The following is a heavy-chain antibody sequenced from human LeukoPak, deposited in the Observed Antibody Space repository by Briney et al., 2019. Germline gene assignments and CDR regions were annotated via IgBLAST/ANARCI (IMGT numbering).Heavy chain of an antibody. CDR3: ARNVENYYYYYMDV. D-gene: IGHD3-3*01. V-gene: IGHV4-61*02. Sequence: MASETLSLTCTVSGGSTSSGSYYWSWIRQPAGKGLEWIGRIYTSGSTNYNPSLKSRVTISVDASKNQFSLKLSSVTAADTAVYYCARNVENYYYYYMDVWGKGTTVTVSS. J-gene: IGHJ6*03. CDR2: IYTSGST. CDR1: GGSTSSGSYY.